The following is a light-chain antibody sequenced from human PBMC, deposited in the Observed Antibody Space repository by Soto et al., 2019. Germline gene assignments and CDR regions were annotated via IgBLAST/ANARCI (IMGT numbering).Light chain of an antibody. J-gene: IGKJ2*02. CDR3: QQNYNTPCT. CDR1: QNINRY. Sequence: DILMAQSPSTLSASVGERVTITCRASQNINRYLNWYQQKPRRAPNLLISGASVLPSGVPSRFTGSASGTEFTLTVSSLQPDDFATYYWQQNYNTPCTFGQGTKL. V-gene: IGKV1-39*01. CDR2: GAS.